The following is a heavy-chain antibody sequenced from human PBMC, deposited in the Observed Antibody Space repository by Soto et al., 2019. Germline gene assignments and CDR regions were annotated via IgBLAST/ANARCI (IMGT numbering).Heavy chain of an antibody. D-gene: IGHD3-22*01. CDR2: IYYSGST. CDR3: AATSSGYSWGAFDI. V-gene: IGHV4-31*03. J-gene: IGHJ3*02. CDR1: GGSISSGGYY. Sequence: SETLSLTCTVSGGSISSGGYYWSWIRQHPGKGLEWIGYIYYSGSTYYNPSLKSRVTISVDTSKNQFSLKLSSVTAADTAVYYCAATSSGYSWGAFDIWGQGTMVT.